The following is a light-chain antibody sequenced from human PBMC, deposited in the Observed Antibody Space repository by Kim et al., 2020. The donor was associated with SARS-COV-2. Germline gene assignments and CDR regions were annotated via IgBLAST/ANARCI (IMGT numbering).Light chain of an antibody. CDR1: SSNIGSDN. V-gene: IGLV1-47*01. Sequence: GQRVTISCSGRSSNIGSDNVYWYQPPPGTAPKLLIYRSNQRPSGVLDRFSGSKSGTSASLAISGLRSEDEADYYCAAWDDSLSAWVFGGGTQLTVL. CDR2: RSN. CDR3: AAWDDSLSAWV. J-gene: IGLJ3*02.